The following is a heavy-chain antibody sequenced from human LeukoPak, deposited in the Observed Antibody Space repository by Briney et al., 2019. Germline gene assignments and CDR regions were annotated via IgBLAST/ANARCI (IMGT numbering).Heavy chain of an antibody. Sequence: GGSLRLSCAASGFTFSSYAMSWVRQAPGKGLEWVSAISGSGGSTYYADSVKGRFTISRDNSKNTLYLQMNSLRAEDTAVYYCATPPGSGSYYLRSIDYWGQGTLVTVSS. CDR1: GFTFSSYA. CDR3: ATPPGSGSYYLRSIDY. V-gene: IGHV3-23*01. CDR2: ISGSGGST. J-gene: IGHJ4*02. D-gene: IGHD3-10*01.